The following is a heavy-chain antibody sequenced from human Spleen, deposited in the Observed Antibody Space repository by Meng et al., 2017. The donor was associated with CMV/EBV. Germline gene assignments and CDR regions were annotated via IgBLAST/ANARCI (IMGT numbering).Heavy chain of an antibody. V-gene: IGHV3-9*01. CDR3: AKDFYDFWSGSFMDV. D-gene: IGHD3-3*01. Sequence: LSLTCVASGFAFDEHAMHWVRQVPGKGLEWVSGISWDSGSRGYADSVKGRFTVSRDNAENSLYLQMNSLRPEDTALYYCAKDFYDFWSGSFMDVWGQGTMVTVSS. CDR1: GFAFDEHA. CDR2: ISWDSGSR. J-gene: IGHJ6*02.